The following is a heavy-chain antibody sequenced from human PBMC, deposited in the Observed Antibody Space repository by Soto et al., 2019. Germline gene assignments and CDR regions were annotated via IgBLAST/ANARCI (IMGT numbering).Heavy chain of an antibody. CDR1: GFTFTSSA. V-gene: IGHV1-58*01. Sequence: SVKVSCKASGFTFTSSAVQWVRQARGQRLEWIGWIVVGSGNTNYAQKFQERVTITRDMSTSTAYMELSSLRSEDTAVYYCAGPDCSGGSCSLNGMDVWGQGTTVTVSS. CDR2: IVVGSGNT. CDR3: AGPDCSGGSCSLNGMDV. D-gene: IGHD2-15*01. J-gene: IGHJ6*02.